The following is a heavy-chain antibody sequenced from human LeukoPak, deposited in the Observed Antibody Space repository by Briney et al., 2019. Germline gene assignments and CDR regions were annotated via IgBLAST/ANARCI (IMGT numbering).Heavy chain of an antibody. D-gene: IGHD3-10*01. CDR3: AKSNGYGLVDI. CDR2: IFYSGST. Sequence: SETLSLTCTVSGGSISSYYWGWVRQPPGKGLEWIGNIFYSGSTYYSPSLKSRVTISLDTSRNQFSLKLNSVTAADTAVYYCAKSNGYGLVDIWGQGTMVTVSS. V-gene: IGHV4-39*07. J-gene: IGHJ3*02. CDR1: GGSISSYY.